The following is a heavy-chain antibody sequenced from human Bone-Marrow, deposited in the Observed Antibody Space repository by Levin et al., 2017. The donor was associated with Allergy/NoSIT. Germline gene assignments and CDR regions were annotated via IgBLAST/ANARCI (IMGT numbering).Heavy chain of an antibody. CDR3: AVKWFGEFPFDY. J-gene: IGHJ4*02. CDR1: GYTFTDYH. Sequence: ASVKVSCRTSGYTFTDYHLQWVRQAPGQGLEWIGWINPDTGLTNFAQKFRGRVSLTRDTSINTAYLELSSLTSADSAGYYCAVKWFGEFPFDYWGQGSLVTVSS. D-gene: IGHD3-10*01. CDR2: INPDTGLT. V-gene: IGHV1-2*02.